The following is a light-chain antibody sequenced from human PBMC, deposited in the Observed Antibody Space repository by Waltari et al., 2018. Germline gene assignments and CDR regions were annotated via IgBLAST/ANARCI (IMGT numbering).Light chain of an antibody. J-gene: IGKJ1*01. CDR2: EAS. CDR3: QQYSTSPQWT. Sequence: EIVLTQSPDTLSLSLGERATLSCRASQSVRNKYLAWFQQKPGQAPRLLSYEASRRAAGIPDRFSGSGSGTDFTLTISRLETEDFAVYYCQQYSTSPQWTFGQGTKVEI. CDR1: QSVRNKY. V-gene: IGKV3-20*01.